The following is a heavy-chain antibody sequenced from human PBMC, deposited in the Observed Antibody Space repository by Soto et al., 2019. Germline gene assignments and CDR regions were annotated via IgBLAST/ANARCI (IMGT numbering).Heavy chain of an antibody. Sequence: ASVKVSCKVSGYTLTELSMHWVRQAPGKGLEWMGGFDPEDGETNYAQKFQGRVTMTEDTSTDTAYMELSSLRSEDTAVYYCATGGITMVRGEGSYYYYMDVWGKGTTVTVSS. CDR2: FDPEDGET. V-gene: IGHV1-24*01. CDR1: GYTLTELS. CDR3: ATGGITMVRGEGSYYYYMDV. J-gene: IGHJ6*03. D-gene: IGHD3-10*01.